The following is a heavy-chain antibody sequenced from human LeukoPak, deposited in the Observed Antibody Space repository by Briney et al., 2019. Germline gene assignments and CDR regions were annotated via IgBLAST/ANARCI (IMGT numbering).Heavy chain of an antibody. CDR2: INTDGSST. D-gene: IGHD6-19*01. J-gene: IGHJ4*02. V-gene: IGHV3-74*01. CDR3: ARDLLRGGIAVVGPPGY. Sequence: GGSLRLSCAASGFTFSSYWMHWVRQAPGKGLVWVSRINTDGSSTSYADSVKGRFTISRDNAKNTLYLQMNSLRAEDTAVYYCARDLLRGGIAVVGPPGYWGQGTLVTVSS. CDR1: GFTFSSYW.